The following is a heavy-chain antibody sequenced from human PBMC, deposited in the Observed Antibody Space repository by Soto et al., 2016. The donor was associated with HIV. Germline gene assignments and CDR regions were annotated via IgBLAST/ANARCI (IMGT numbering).Heavy chain of an antibody. D-gene: IGHD3-22*01. V-gene: IGHV3-23*01. J-gene: IGHJ4*02. CDR2: ISGSGGST. CDR3: AKGDYYDSSGFIDY. CDR1: GFTFSSYA. Sequence: EVQLLESGGGLVQPGGSLRLSCAASGFTFSSYAMSWVRQAPGKGLEWASAISGSGGSTYYADSVKGRFTISRDNSKNTLYLQMNSLRAEDTAVYYCAKGDYYDSSGFIDYWGQGTLVTVSS.